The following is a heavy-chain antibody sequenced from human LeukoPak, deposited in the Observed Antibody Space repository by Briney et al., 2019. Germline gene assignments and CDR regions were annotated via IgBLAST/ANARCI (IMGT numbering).Heavy chain of an antibody. Sequence: SETLSLTCTVSGGAISGYYWSWIRQPPGKGLEWIGYIYHSGSSNYNPSLKSRVTISVDTSKNKFSLKLTSVTAADTAMYYCAREGSSGSYNYWGQGALVTVSS. CDR2: IYHSGSS. J-gene: IGHJ4*02. V-gene: IGHV4-59*01. CDR1: GGAISGYY. CDR3: AREGSSGSYNY. D-gene: IGHD1-26*01.